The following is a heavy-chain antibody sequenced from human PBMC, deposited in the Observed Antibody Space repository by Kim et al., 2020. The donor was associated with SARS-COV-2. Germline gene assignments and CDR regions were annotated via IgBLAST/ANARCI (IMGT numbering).Heavy chain of an antibody. CDR1: GGSISSSSYY. Sequence: SETLSLTCTVSGGSISSSSYYWGWIRQPPGKGLEWIGSIYYSGSTYYNPSLKSRVTISVDTSKNQFSLKLSSVTAADTAVYYCARDVNVVAFDYWGQGTLVTVSS. CDR2: IYYSGST. CDR3: ARDVNVVAFDY. V-gene: IGHV4-39*07. D-gene: IGHD5-12*01. J-gene: IGHJ4*02.